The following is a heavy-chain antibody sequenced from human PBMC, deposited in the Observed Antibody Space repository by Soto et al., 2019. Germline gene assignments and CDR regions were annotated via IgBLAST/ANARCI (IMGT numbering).Heavy chain of an antibody. J-gene: IGHJ4*02. CDR3: ARRAETNGWNGFGADKYYFDF. D-gene: IGHD1-1*01. Sequence: ASVKVSCKASGYTFTSYDIYWVRQATGQGLEWMGGMNPNTGNSGYAQKFRGRVTMTSDTSISTAHMELSSLRSEDTAVYYCARRAETNGWNGFGADKYYFDFWGQGTLVTVSS. V-gene: IGHV1-8*01. CDR1: GYTFTSYD. CDR2: MNPNTGNS.